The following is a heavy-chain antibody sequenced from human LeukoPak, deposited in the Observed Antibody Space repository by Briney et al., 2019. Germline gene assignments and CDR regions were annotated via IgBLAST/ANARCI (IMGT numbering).Heavy chain of an antibody. CDR1: GFTFTSSA. J-gene: IGHJ4*02. CDR3: ARTPYSGSYYGY. V-gene: IGHV1-58*02. Sequence: GASVKVSCKASGFTFTSSAMQWVRQARGQRLEWIGWIVVGSGNTNYAQKFQERVTITTDESTSTAYMELSSLRSEDTAVYYCARTPYSGSYYGYWGQGTLVTVSS. D-gene: IGHD1-26*01. CDR2: IVVGSGNT.